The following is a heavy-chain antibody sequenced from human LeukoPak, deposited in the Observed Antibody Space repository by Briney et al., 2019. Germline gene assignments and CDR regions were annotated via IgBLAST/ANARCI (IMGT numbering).Heavy chain of an antibody. V-gene: IGHV3-66*01. J-gene: IGHJ4*02. D-gene: IGHD6-19*01. CDR3: ARDGDGNSGWPRTNYFDY. CDR1: GFTVSSNY. CDR2: IYSGGST. Sequence: GGSLRLSCAASGFTVSSNYMSWVRQAPGKGLEWVSVIYSGGSTYYADSVKGRFTISRDNSKNTLYLQMNSLRAEDTAVYYCARDGDGNSGWPRTNYFDYWGQGTLVTVSS.